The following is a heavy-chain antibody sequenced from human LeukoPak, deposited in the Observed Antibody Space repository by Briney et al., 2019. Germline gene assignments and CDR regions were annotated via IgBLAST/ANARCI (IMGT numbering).Heavy chain of an antibody. J-gene: IGHJ4*02. CDR3: GRVVYSSGWAYYFDY. Sequence: GESLKISCKGSGYRFTSYWIGWVRQMPGKGLEWMGIIYPGDSDTRYSPSFQGQVTISADKSISTAYLQWSSLKASDTAIYFCGRVVYSSGWAYYFDYWGQGTLVTVSS. CDR2: IYPGDSDT. V-gene: IGHV5-51*01. CDR1: GYRFTSYW. D-gene: IGHD6-19*01.